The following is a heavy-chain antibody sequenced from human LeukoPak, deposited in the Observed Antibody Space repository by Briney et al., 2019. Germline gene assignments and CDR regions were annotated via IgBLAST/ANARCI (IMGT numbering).Heavy chain of an antibody. J-gene: IGHJ5*02. D-gene: IGHD3-22*01. V-gene: IGHV4-39*07. CDR2: IFYSGST. CDR1: SGSISTSNYY. CDR3: AREVFYYYDSSGYSWWWFDP. Sequence: SETLSLTCTVSSGSISTSNYYWGWVRQPPGKALEWIGNIFYSGSTYYSPSLKSRVTISVDTSKNQFSLKLSSVTAADTAVYYCAREVFYYYDSSGYSWWWFDPWGQGTLVTVSS.